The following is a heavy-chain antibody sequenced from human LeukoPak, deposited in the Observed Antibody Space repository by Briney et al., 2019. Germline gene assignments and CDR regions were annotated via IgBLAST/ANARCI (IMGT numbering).Heavy chain of an antibody. J-gene: IGHJ4*02. Sequence: TLSLTCTVSGGALISYYWSWIRQPPGKGLEWIAYISDMGSINYIPPLKSRFTISLDTSKNQFSLQLSSVTAPDTAVYYCAGHHPRNTVDFWGQGTLVTVSS. D-gene: IGHD2-8*02. CDR3: AGHHPRNTVDF. CDR1: GGALISYY. CDR2: ISDMGSI. V-gene: IGHV4-59*08.